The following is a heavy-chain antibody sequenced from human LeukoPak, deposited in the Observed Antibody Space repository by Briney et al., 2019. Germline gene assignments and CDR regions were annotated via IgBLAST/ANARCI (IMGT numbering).Heavy chain of an antibody. CDR2: IYSGGST. J-gene: IGHJ6*02. CDR3: ARDGNWDYYYYGVDV. CDR1: GFTVSSNY. Sequence: GGSLRLSCAASGFTVSSNYMSWVRQAPGKGLEWVSVIYSGGSTYYADSVKGRFTISRDNSKNTLYLQMNSLRAEDTAVYYCARDGNWDYYYYGVDVWGQGTTVTVSS. D-gene: IGHD4-23*01. V-gene: IGHV3-53*01.